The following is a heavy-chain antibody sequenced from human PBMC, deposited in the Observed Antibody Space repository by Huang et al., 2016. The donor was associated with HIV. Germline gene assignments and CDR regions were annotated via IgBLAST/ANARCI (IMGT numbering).Heavy chain of an antibody. V-gene: IGHV1-69*13. Sequence: QVQLVQSGAEVKTPGSSVKVSCKASAGTFSKYAISWGRQAHGQGLEWMGGIIPMVGTPNYARKFQGRVTIAGDCATGTTDVEVSSLRSEDTALYYCARGQLGSYGDYDVLYWGQGTLVTVSS. CDR2: IIPMVGTP. D-gene: IGHD4-17*01. CDR1: AGTFSKYA. J-gene: IGHJ4*02. CDR3: ARGQLGSYGDYDVLY.